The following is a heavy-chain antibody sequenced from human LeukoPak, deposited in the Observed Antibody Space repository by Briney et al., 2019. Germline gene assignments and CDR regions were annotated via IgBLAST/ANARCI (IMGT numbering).Heavy chain of an antibody. V-gene: IGHV3-11*03. J-gene: IGHJ5*02. CDR1: GFTFSDYY. CDR3: ARHRPGERRFDP. CDR2: ISSSSSYT. D-gene: IGHD3-16*01. Sequence: GGSLRLSCAASGFTFSDYYMSWIRQAPGKGLEWVSKISSSSSYTNYADSVKGRFTISRDNAKNSLSLQMNSLRAEDTAVYYCARHRPGERRFDPWGQGTLVTVSS.